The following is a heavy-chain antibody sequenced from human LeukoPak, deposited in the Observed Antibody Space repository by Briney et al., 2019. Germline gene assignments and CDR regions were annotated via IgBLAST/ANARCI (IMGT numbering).Heavy chain of an antibody. V-gene: IGHV3-74*01. J-gene: IGHJ4*02. Sequence: GGSLRLSCAASGFTFSSYWMHWVRQPPGKGLVWVSRINSDGSSTAYADSVKGRFTISRDNPKNTLYLQMNSLRAEDTAVYFCAKRGVVIRVILVGFHKEAYYFDSWGQGALVTVSS. D-gene: IGHD3-22*01. CDR3: AKRGVVIRVILVGFHKEAYYFDS. CDR1: GFTFSSYW. CDR2: INSDGSST.